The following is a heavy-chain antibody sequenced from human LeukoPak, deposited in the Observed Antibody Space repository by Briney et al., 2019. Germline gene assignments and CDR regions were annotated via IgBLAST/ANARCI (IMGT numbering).Heavy chain of an antibody. Sequence: GGSLRLSCAASGFTFSSYAMHWVRQAPGKGLEWVAVISYDGSNKYYADSVKGRFTISRDNSKNTLYLQMNSLRAEDTAVYYCAKDLESLVVVMALGGLYFDLWGRGTLVTVSS. CDR3: AKDLESLVVVMALGGLYFDL. CDR2: ISYDGSNK. CDR1: GFTFSSYA. D-gene: IGHD3-22*01. V-gene: IGHV3-30*04. J-gene: IGHJ2*01.